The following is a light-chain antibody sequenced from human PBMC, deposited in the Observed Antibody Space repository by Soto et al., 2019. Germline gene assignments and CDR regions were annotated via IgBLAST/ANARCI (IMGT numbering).Light chain of an antibody. CDR3: QSYDSSLSGYV. CDR1: TSNIGAGHD. Sequence: QSVLTQPPSVSGAPGQRVSISCTGSTSNIGAGHDVHWYQQLPGTAPKLLIYDSSNRASGVPERFSGSRSGTSASLAFTGLQAEDEADYYCQSYDSSLSGYVFGTGIKLTVL. CDR2: DSS. V-gene: IGLV1-40*01. J-gene: IGLJ1*01.